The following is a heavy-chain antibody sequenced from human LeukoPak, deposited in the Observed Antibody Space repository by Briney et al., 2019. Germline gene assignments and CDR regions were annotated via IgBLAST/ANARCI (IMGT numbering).Heavy chain of an antibody. Sequence: GGSLRLSCAASGFTFSSYSMNWVRQAPGKGLEWVSSISSSSSYIYYADSVKGRFTISRDNAKNSLYLQMNSLRAEDTALYYCARDGGNLYYYDAFGGQGTLVTVSS. CDR3: ARDGGNLYYYDAF. CDR1: GFTFSSYS. CDR2: ISSSSSYI. V-gene: IGHV3-21*04. D-gene: IGHD3-22*01. J-gene: IGHJ4*02.